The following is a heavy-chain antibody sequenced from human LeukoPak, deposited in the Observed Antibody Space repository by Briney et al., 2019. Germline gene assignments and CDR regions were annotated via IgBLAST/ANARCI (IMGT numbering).Heavy chain of an antibody. J-gene: IGHJ6*01. V-gene: IGHV1-46*03. CDR2: INPSGGST. D-gene: IGHD4-17*01. CDR3: ATISSDCGDSAYYYGMDV. CDR1: GYTFTSYY. Sequence: GASVKVSCKASGYTFTSYYMHWVRQAPGQGLEWMGIINPSGGSTSYAQKFQGRVTMTRDTSTSTVYMELSSLRSEDTAVYCCATISSDCGDSAYYYGMDVWGQGTTVTVS.